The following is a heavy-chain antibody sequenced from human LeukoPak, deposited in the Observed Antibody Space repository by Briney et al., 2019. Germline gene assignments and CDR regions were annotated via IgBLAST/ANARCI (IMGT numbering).Heavy chain of an antibody. CDR2: INTDGSST. V-gene: IGHV3-74*01. D-gene: IGHD6-19*01. CDR1: GFTFSSYW. Sequence: GGSLRLSCAASGFTFSSYWMHWVRQAPGKGLVWVSRINTDGSSTNYADSVKGRFTISRDNAKNTLYLQMNNLRAEDTAVYYCSGGGSGWYSNYWGQGTLVTVSS. CDR3: SGGGSGWYSNY. J-gene: IGHJ4*02.